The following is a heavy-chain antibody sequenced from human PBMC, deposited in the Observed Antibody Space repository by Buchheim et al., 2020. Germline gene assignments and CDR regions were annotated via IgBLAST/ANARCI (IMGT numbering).Heavy chain of an antibody. CDR2: IKKDESDK. CDR1: GFTFSRYW. Sequence: EVQLVESGGGLVQPGGSLRLSCAGSGFTFSRYWMSWVRQAPGKGLEWVANIKKDESDKKYADSVKCRFHFSRDNAKNSLYLQMNSLRAEDMAVYYCAREGDGMDVWGQGTT. J-gene: IGHJ6*02. CDR3: AREGDGMDV. D-gene: IGHD1-26*01. V-gene: IGHV3-7*03.